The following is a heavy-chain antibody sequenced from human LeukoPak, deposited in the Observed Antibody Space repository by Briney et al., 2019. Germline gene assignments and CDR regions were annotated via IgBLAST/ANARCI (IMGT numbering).Heavy chain of an antibody. Sequence: GGSLRLSCAASGFTFSSYAMSWVRQAPGKGLEWVSAISGSGGSTYYADSVKGRFTIPRDNSKNTLYLQMNSLRAEDTAVYYCAKDLHDSSGYYYSDAFDIWGQGTMATVSS. CDR2: ISGSGGST. V-gene: IGHV3-23*01. CDR1: GFTFSSYA. CDR3: AKDLHDSSGYYYSDAFDI. J-gene: IGHJ3*02. D-gene: IGHD3-22*01.